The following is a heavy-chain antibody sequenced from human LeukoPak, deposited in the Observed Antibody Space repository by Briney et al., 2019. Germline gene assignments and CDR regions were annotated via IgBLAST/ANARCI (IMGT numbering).Heavy chain of an antibody. Sequence: GGSLRLSCAASGFTVSSNYMSWVRQAPGKGLEWVSVIYSGGSTYYADSVKGRFTISRDNSKNTLYLQMNSLRAEDTAVYYCARDLHGHYASYYYGMDVCGQGTTVTVSS. J-gene: IGHJ6*02. CDR3: ARDLHGHYASYYYGMDV. D-gene: IGHD4-17*01. V-gene: IGHV3-66*02. CDR1: GFTVSSNY. CDR2: IYSGGST.